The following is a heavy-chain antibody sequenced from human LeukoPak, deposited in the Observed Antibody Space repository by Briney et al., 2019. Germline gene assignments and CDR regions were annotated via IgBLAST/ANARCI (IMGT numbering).Heavy chain of an antibody. V-gene: IGHV3-64D*09. J-gene: IGHJ2*01. CDR1: GFTFSTYT. CDR3: VKDLDLPTWYLDL. CDR2: VSRNGGST. Sequence: RGSLRLSCSASGFTFSTYTMHWVRQAPGKGLEYVSTVSRNGGSTYYADSVKGRFTISRDNSKNTLYLQMSSLRTEDTAVYYCVKDLDLPTWYLDLWGRGTLVTVSS.